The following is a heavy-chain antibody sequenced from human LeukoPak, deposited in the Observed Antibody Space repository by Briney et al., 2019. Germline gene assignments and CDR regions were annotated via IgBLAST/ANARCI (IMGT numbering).Heavy chain of an antibody. D-gene: IGHD4-11*01. CDR2: VYYGGNT. CDR3: ARGYRDFYYYLDV. V-gene: IGHV4-59*01. Sequence: SETLSLTCTVSGGSISSYYWSWIRQPPGKGLEWTGYVYYGGNTKKNPSLKSRATISADTSMNQFSLNLSSATAADTAVYYCARGYRDFYYYLDVWGKGTTVIVSS. CDR1: GGSISSYY. J-gene: IGHJ6*03.